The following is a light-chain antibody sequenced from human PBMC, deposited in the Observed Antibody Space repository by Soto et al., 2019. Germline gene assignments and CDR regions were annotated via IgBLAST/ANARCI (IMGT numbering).Light chain of an antibody. CDR3: FSYAGSRV. J-gene: IGLJ3*02. CDR1: SSDVGGYDY. CDR2: DVN. Sequence: QSALTQPRSVSGSPGQSVTISCTGTSSDVGGYDYVSWYQQHPGKAPKLMIFDVNKRPSGVPDRFSGSKSGNTAFLTISGLQAEDEADYSGFSYAGSRVFGGGTKLTVL. V-gene: IGLV2-11*01.